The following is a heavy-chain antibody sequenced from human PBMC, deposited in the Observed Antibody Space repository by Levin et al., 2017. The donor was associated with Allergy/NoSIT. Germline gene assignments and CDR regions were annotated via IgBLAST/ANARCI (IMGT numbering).Heavy chain of an antibody. J-gene: IGHJ6*02. D-gene: IGHD2-2*01. V-gene: IGHV3-23*01. CDR2: ISGSGGST. CDR1: GFTFSSYA. CDR3: AKLVVVPAAMNRTPPDGMDV. Sequence: GGSLRLSCAASGFTFSSYAMSWVRQAPGKGLEWVSAISGSGGSTYYADSVKGRFTISRDNSKNTLYLQMNSLRAEDTAVYYCAKLVVVPAAMNRTPPDGMDVWGQGTTVTVSS.